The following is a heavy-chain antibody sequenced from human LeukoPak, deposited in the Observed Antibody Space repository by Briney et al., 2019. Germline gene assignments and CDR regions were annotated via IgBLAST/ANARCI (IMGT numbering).Heavy chain of an antibody. CDR3: SPCGHAYDWFGP. CDR1: GATLNIGHA. V-gene: IGHV1-69*04. J-gene: IGHJ5*02. D-gene: IGHD5-12*01. Sequence: SVKVSCKAFGATLNIGHAFIWARQAPGQGLQWMGRMIPFLGEVNYAQNFQGRVSFTADRSTATMYMELKRLRLDDTAIYYCSPCGHAYDWFGPWGQGTLVTVSS. CDR2: MIPFLGEV.